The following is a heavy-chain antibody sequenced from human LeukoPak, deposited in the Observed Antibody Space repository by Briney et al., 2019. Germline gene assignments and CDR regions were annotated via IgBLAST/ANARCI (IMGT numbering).Heavy chain of an antibody. D-gene: IGHD2-2*01. Sequence: GGSLRLSCAASGFTFSDYYMSWIRQAPGKGLEWVSYIGSGGSTIYYADSVKGRFTISRDNAKNSLYLQMNSLRAEDTAVYYCARGDSAPAAMSPYFDYWGQGTLVTVSS. CDR2: IGSGGSTI. V-gene: IGHV3-11*01. CDR3: ARGDSAPAAMSPYFDY. J-gene: IGHJ4*02. CDR1: GFTFSDYY.